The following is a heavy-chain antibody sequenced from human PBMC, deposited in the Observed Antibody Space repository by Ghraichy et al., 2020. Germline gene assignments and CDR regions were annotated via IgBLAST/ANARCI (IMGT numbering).Heavy chain of an antibody. J-gene: IGHJ4*02. D-gene: IGHD5-12*01. CDR2: IYPGDSDT. CDR3: ARGAEKWPGPYYFDY. CDR1: GYSFTSYW. V-gene: IGHV5-51*01. Sequence: GESLNISCKGSGYSFTSYWIGWVRQMPGKGLEWMGIIYPGDSDTRYSPSFQGQVTISADKSISTAYLQWSSLKASDTAMYYCARGAEKWPGPYYFDYLGQGTLVTVSS.